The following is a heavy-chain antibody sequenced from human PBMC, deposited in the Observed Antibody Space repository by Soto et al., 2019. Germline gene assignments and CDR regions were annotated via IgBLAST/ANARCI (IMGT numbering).Heavy chain of an antibody. CDR3: ARAVGYCSSTSCYRGWYYYYGMDV. V-gene: IGHV3-33*01. CDR1: GFTFSSYG. Sequence: QVQLVESGGGVVQPGRSLRLSCAASGFTFSSYGMHWVRQAPGKGLEWVAVIWYDGSNKYYADSVKGRFTISRDNSKNTLYLQMNSLRDEDTAVYYCARAVGYCSSTSCYRGWYYYYGMDVWGQGTTVTVSS. CDR2: IWYDGSNK. D-gene: IGHD2-2*01. J-gene: IGHJ6*02.